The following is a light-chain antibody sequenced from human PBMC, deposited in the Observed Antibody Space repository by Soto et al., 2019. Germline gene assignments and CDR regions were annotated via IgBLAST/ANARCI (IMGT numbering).Light chain of an antibody. CDR3: QHYNSYSEA. J-gene: IGKJ1*01. CDR1: QGISSY. CDR2: AAS. V-gene: IGKV1-9*01. Sequence: IQLTQSPSSLSASVGDRVTITCRASQGISSYLAWYQQKPGKAPKLRIYAASTLQSGVPSRFSGSGSGTDFTPTISSLQPEDFATYYCQHYNSYSEAFGQGTKVDIK.